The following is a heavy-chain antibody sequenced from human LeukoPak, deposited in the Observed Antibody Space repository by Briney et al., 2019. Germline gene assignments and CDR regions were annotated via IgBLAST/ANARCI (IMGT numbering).Heavy chain of an antibody. Sequence: GGSLRLSCVTSGFTFSVYAMTWVRQAPGKGLEWVSGISGSGDYTHYADSVKGRFTISRDKSKNTLYLQMNSLRAEDTAVYYCAKEYYYATSGYYNSYAMDVWGQGTTVTVSS. D-gene: IGHD3-22*01. CDR1: GFTFSVYA. CDR2: ISGSGDYT. V-gene: IGHV3-23*01. J-gene: IGHJ6*02. CDR3: AKEYYYATSGYYNSYAMDV.